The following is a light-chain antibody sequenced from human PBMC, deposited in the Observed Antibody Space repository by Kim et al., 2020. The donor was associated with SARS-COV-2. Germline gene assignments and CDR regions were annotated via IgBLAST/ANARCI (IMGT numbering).Light chain of an antibody. CDR2: DAS. J-gene: IGKJ4*01. Sequence: PGDRATLSCRASQNIDTYLAWYQQRPGQAPRLLVYDASNRATGVPDRFSGSGSGTDFTLTICSLEPEDFSIYYCQQRNSWPPAVTFGGGTKVDIK. V-gene: IGKV3-11*01. CDR3: QQRNSWPPAVT. CDR1: QNIDTY.